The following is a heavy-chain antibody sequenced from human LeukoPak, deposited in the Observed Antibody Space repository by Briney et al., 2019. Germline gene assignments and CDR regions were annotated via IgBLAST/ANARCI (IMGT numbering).Heavy chain of an antibody. Sequence: ASVKVSCKASGYTFTAYYMHWVRQAPGQGLEWMGWINLNSGGTNYAQNFRGRVTMTRDTSISAAYMELSRLGSDDTAIYYCARVAGGDWYYFDFWGQGTLVTVSS. CDR3: ARVAGGDWYYFDF. D-gene: IGHD2-21*02. CDR2: INLNSGGT. V-gene: IGHV1-2*02. CDR1: GYTFTAYY. J-gene: IGHJ4*02.